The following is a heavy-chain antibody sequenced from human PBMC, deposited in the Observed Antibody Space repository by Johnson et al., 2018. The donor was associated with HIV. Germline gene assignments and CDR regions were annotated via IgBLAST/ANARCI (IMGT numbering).Heavy chain of an antibody. Sequence: QVHLVESGGGLVQPGGSLRLSCAASGFTVSSYYMSWIRQAPGKGLEWVSYISSSGGTIYNADSVKGRFTISRNNAKNSLYLQMNSLRAEDTAVYFCATVWRNEGRHAFDIWGQGTMVTVSS. CDR1: GFTVSSYY. CDR3: ATVWRNEGRHAFDI. J-gene: IGHJ3*02. D-gene: IGHD1-1*01. CDR2: ISSSGGTI. V-gene: IGHV3-11*04.